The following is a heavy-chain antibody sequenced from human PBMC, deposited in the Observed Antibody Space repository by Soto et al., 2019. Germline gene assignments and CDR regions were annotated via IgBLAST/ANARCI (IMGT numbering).Heavy chain of an antibody. V-gene: IGHV3-30*18. Sequence: PGGSLRLSCAASGFTFSSYGMHWVRQAPGKGLEWVAVISYDGSNKYYADSVKGRFTISRDNSKNTLYLQMNSLRAEDTAVYYCAKGERDYGDYGDRFDYWGQGTLVTVSS. D-gene: IGHD4-17*01. CDR1: GFTFSSYG. CDR3: AKGERDYGDYGDRFDY. J-gene: IGHJ4*02. CDR2: ISYDGSNK.